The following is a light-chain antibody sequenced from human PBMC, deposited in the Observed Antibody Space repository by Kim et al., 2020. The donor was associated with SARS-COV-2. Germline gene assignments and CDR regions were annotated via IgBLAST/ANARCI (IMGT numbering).Light chain of an antibody. CDR3: NSRDSSGVV. Sequence: ALEQKGRNTCQGDRLRNYYASWYKQKPGQATVLVYYGKNNRPSGIPDRFAGSSARNTASLTITGTQAEDEADYYCNSRDSSGVVFGGGTKVTVL. J-gene: IGLJ2*01. CDR1: RLRNYY. CDR2: GKN. V-gene: IGLV3-19*01.